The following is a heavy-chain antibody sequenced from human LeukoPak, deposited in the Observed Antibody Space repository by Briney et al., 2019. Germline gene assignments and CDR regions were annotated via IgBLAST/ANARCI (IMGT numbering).Heavy chain of an antibody. V-gene: IGHV3-23*01. CDR1: GLTFSNYA. J-gene: IGHJ4*02. CDR3: ATYRHLPY. D-gene: IGHD2-2*02. Sequence: GGCLRLSCAASGLTFSNYATSWVRQAPGKGLEWVSAISGSGGSTYYADSVKGRFTISRDNAKNSLYLQMSSLRAEDSAMYYCATYRHLPYWGQGILVTVSS. CDR2: ISGSGGST.